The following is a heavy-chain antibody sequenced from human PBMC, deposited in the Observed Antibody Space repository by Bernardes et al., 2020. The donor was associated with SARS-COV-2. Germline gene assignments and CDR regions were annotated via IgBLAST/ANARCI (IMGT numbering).Heavy chain of an antibody. J-gene: IGHJ4*02. V-gene: IGHV1-69*13. CDR2: IIPMFATP. D-gene: IGHD2-21*02. CDR3: ATIGQTSDSPPY. CDR1: GGTFSRFA. Sequence: SVKVSCKTSGGTFSRFAFNWVRQAPRQGFEWMGGIIPMFATPKYAQRFQGRVTITADESTSTVSMEVRRLNSDDTAIYYCATIGQTSDSPPYWGRGTLLTVSS.